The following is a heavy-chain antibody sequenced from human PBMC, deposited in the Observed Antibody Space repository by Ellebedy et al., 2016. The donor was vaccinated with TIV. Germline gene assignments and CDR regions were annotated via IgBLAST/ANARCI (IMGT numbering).Heavy chain of an antibody. CDR2: FAPEHDET. D-gene: IGHD2-21*01. Sequence: AASVKVSCKVSGYTLTELSVHWVRQAPGKGLEWVGGFAPEHDETIYAQRFQGRVTMTEDTSTDTANMELRSLRSEEPSVYYCATLPSRLFGFDYWGQGTLVTVSS. CDR3: ATLPSRLFGFDY. J-gene: IGHJ4*02. CDR1: GYTLTELS. V-gene: IGHV1-24*01.